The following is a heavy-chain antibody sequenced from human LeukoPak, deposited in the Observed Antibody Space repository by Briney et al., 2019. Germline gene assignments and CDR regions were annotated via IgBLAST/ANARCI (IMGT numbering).Heavy chain of an antibody. Sequence: GASVKVSCKASGGTFSSYAISWVRQAPGQGLEWMGGIIPIFGTANYAQKFQGRVTITADKSTSTAYMELSSLRYEDTAVYYCARPQGDIIMQRARGYYYYYMDVWGKGTTVTVSS. CDR1: GGTFSSYA. D-gene: IGHD3-10*01. V-gene: IGHV1-69*06. J-gene: IGHJ6*03. CDR2: IIPIFGTA. CDR3: ARPQGDIIMQRARGYYYYYMDV.